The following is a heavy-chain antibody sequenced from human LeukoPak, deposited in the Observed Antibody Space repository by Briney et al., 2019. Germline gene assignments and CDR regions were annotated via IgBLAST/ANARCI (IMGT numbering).Heavy chain of an antibody. CDR3: ATDRATQYFDY. J-gene: IGHJ4*02. CDR1: EFTFSSYS. D-gene: IGHD2-15*01. CDR2: ISSSSSTI. Sequence: RPGGSLRLSCAASEFTFSSYSMNWVRQAPGKGLEWVSYISSSSSTIYYADSVKGRFTISRDNAKNSLYLQMNSLRAEDTAVYYCATDRATQYFDYWGQGTLASVSS. V-gene: IGHV3-48*01.